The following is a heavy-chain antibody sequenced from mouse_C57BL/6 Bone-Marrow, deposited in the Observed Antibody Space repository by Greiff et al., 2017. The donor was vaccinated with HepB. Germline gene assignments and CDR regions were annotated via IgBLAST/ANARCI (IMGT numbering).Heavy chain of an antibody. CDR2: INPNNGGT. CDR1: GYTFTDYY. Sequence: VQLQQSGPELVKPGASVKISCKASGYTFTDYYMNWVKQSHGKSLEWIGDINPNNGGTSYNQKFKGKATLTVDKSSSTAYMELRSLTSEDSAVYYCARELTTVVAAGYFDYWGQGTTLTVSS. J-gene: IGHJ2*01. CDR3: ARELTTVVAAGYFDY. V-gene: IGHV1-26*01. D-gene: IGHD1-1*01.